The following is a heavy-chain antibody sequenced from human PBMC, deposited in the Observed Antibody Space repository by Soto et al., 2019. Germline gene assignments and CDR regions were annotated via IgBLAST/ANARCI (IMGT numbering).Heavy chain of an antibody. V-gene: IGHV4-34*01. Sequence: PSETLSLTCAVYGESFSAYIWTWIRQTPGKGLQWIGQINHSGSASYNPSLKSRVTISVHTSNSQFSLELSSVTAADTAVYYCARSYPVTDASNWFDPWGQGTLVTVSS. CDR3: ARSYPVTDASNWFDP. J-gene: IGHJ5*02. CDR1: GESFSAYI. D-gene: IGHD4-17*01. CDR2: INHSGSA.